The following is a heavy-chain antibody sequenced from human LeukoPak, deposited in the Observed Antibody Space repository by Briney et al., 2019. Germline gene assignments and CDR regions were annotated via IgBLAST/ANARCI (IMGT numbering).Heavy chain of an antibody. Sequence: GASVKVSCKASGYTFTGYYIHWVRQAPGQGLEWMGIINPSGDSARYAQKFQGRVTMTRDTSTSTVYMELSSLRSEDTAVYYCARTQLGATIPLDVWGQGTTVTVSS. V-gene: IGHV1-46*01. CDR1: GYTFTGYY. CDR3: ARTQLGATIPLDV. CDR2: INPSGDSA. D-gene: IGHD1-26*01. J-gene: IGHJ6*02.